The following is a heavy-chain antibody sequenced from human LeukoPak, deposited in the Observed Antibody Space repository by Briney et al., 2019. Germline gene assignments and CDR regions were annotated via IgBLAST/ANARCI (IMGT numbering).Heavy chain of an antibody. D-gene: IGHD3-9*01. J-gene: IGHJ4*02. CDR2: IHRDGRT. Sequence: PSETLSLTCSVSGVSISSSEWWIWVRQPPGQGLEWIGEIHRDGRTRYNPSLKSRVTMSMDYSKNQFSLSVTSVTAADTAIYYCGKTDIYFNPIDYWGPGSLVTVSS. CDR1: GVSISSSEW. CDR3: GKTDIYFNPIDY. V-gene: IGHV4-4*02.